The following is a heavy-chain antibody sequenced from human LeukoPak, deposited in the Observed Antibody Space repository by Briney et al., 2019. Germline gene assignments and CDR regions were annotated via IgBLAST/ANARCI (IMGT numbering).Heavy chain of an antibody. CDR3: ARGIFPDY. D-gene: IGHD2-15*01. CDR2: IYYSGST. J-gene: IGHJ4*02. V-gene: IGHV4-59*01. CDR1: GGSISSYY. Sequence: SETLSLTCTVSGGSISSYYWSRIRQPPGKGLEWIGYIYYSGSTNYNPSLKSRVTISVDTSKNQFSLKLSSVTAADTAVYYCARGIFPDYWGQGTLVTVSS.